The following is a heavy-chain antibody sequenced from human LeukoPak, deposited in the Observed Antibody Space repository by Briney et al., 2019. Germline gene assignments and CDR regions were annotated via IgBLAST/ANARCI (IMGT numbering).Heavy chain of an antibody. Sequence: SETLSLTCTVSGGSISSYYWSWIRQPPGKGLEWIGYIYYSGSTNYNPSLKSRVTISVDTSKNQFSLKLSFVTAADTAVYYCARAPSDYDGSGYYYYYYYMDVWGKGTTVTVSS. CDR1: GGSISSYY. CDR2: IYYSGST. CDR3: ARAPSDYDGSGYYYYYYYMDV. D-gene: IGHD3-22*01. J-gene: IGHJ6*03. V-gene: IGHV4-59*01.